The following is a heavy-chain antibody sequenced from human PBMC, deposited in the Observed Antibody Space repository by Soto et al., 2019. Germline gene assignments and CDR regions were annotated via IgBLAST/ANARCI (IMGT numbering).Heavy chain of an antibody. CDR3: ARDQGSGSSWHYYYYYYMDV. CDR2: ISSSGSTI. D-gene: IGHD6-13*01. CDR1: GFTFSDYY. Sequence: GGSLRLSCAASGFTFSDYYMSWIRQAPGKGLEWVSYISSSGSTIYYADSVKGRFTISRDNAKNSLYLQMNSLRAEDTAVYYCARDQGSGSSWHYYYYYYMDVWGKGTTVTVSS. V-gene: IGHV3-11*01. J-gene: IGHJ6*03.